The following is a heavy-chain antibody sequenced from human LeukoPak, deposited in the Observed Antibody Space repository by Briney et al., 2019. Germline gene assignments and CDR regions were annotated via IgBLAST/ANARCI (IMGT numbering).Heavy chain of an antibody. CDR2: INSDGSST. Sequence: GGSLRLSCAASGFTFSGYWMHWVRQAPGKGLVWVSRINSDGSSTTYADSVKGRFTISRDNAKNTLYLQMSSLRAEDTAMYYCARAIGLDFDFWGQGTLVTVSS. CDR1: GFTFSGYW. CDR3: ARAIGLDFDF. J-gene: IGHJ4*02. V-gene: IGHV3-74*01. D-gene: IGHD2/OR15-2a*01.